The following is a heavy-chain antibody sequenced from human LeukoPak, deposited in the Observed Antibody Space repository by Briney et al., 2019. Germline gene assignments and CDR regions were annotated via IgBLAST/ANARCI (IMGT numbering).Heavy chain of an antibody. V-gene: IGHV6-1*01. D-gene: IGHD2-21*01. Sequence: SQTLSLTCAISGDSVSSNSVAWNWIRQSPSRGLEWLGGTYYASKWYTDYGVSVKGRMTINPGTSKNQFSLQLNSVTPEDTAVYYCARGGGDRFPRDAFDIWGQGTMVTVSS. CDR3: ARGGGDRFPRDAFDI. CDR2: TYYASKWYT. J-gene: IGHJ3*02. CDR1: GDSVSSNSVA.